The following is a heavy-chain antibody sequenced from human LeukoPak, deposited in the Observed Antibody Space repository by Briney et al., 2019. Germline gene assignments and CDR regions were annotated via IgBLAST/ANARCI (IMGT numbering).Heavy chain of an antibody. D-gene: IGHD2-2*01. CDR1: GGSLSSYF. V-gene: IGHV4-59*03. CDR3: ARRTRGFFDY. J-gene: IGHJ4*02. CDR2: IYYSGST. Sequence: PSETLSLTCTVSGGSLSSYFWSWIRLPPGKGLEWIGYIYYSGSTNYNPSLKSRVTISVDTSKRQFSLKVSSVTAADTAVYYCARRTRGFFDYWGQGILVTVSS.